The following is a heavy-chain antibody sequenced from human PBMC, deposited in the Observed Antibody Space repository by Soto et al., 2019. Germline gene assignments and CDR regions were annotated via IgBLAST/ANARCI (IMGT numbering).Heavy chain of an antibody. CDR1: GFTFSSYE. Sequence: PGGSLRISCAASGFTFSSYELNWVRQAPGKGLEWVSYISSSGSTIYYADSVKGRFTISRDNAKNSLYLQMNSLRAEDTAVYYCSRDRIVYCSSTSCYYLRDYWGQGTLVTVSS. CDR3: SRDRIVYCSSTSCYYLRDY. J-gene: IGHJ4*02. V-gene: IGHV3-48*03. D-gene: IGHD2-2*01. CDR2: ISSSGSTI.